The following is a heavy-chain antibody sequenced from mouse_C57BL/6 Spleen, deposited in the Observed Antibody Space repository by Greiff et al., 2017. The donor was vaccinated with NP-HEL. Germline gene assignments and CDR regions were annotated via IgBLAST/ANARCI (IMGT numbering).Heavy chain of an antibody. D-gene: IGHD2-5*01. J-gene: IGHJ2*01. V-gene: IGHV7-3*01. Sequence: EVMLVESGGGLVQPGGSLSLSCAASGFTFTDYYMSWVRQPPGKALEWLGFIRNKANGYTTEYSASVKGRFTISRDNSQSILYLQMNALRAEDSATYYCARLDYYSNYDFDYWGQGTTLTVSS. CDR1: GFTFTDYY. CDR3: ARLDYYSNYDFDY. CDR2: IRNKANGYTT.